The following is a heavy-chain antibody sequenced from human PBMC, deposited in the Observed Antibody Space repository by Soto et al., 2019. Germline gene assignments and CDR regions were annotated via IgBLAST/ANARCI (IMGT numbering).Heavy chain of an antibody. CDR2: INHSGST. Sequence: SETLSLTCAVYGGSFSGYYWSWIRQPPGKGLEWIGEINHSGSTNYNPSLKSRVTITLDTSKNQFSLKLSSVTAADTAVYYCARTKVSATHAFDIWGQGTMVTVSS. CDR1: GGSFSGYY. CDR3: ARTKVSATHAFDI. D-gene: IGHD2-15*01. J-gene: IGHJ3*02. V-gene: IGHV4-34*01.